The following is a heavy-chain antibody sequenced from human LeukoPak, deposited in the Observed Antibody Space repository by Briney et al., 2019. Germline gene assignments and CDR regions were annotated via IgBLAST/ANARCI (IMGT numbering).Heavy chain of an antibody. CDR2: MNPNSGNT. Sequence: ASVKVSCKAFGYTFTSYDINWVRQATGQGLEWMGWMNPNSGNTGYAQKFQGRVTMTRNTSISTAHMELSSLRSEDTAVYYCARGGRHNDYVWGSYRHYWGQGTLVTVSS. CDR3: ARGGRHNDYVWGSYRHY. J-gene: IGHJ4*02. V-gene: IGHV1-8*01. D-gene: IGHD3-16*02. CDR1: GYTFTSYD.